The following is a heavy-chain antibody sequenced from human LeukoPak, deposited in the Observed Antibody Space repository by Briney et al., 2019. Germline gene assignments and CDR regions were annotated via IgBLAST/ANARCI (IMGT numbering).Heavy chain of an antibody. CDR2: ISAYNGNT. Sequence: GASVKVSCTASGYTFTSYGISWVRQAPGQGLEWMGWISAYNGNTNYAQKLQGRVTMTTDTSTSTAYMELRSLRSDDTAVYYCARTKENPPYYYYYMDVWGKGTTVTVSS. D-gene: IGHD1-14*01. CDR1: GYTFTSYG. J-gene: IGHJ6*03. V-gene: IGHV1-18*01. CDR3: ARTKENPPYYYYYMDV.